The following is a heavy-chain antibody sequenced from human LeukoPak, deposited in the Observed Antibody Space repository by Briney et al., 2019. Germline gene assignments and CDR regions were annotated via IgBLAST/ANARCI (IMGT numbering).Heavy chain of an antibody. J-gene: IGHJ5*02. D-gene: IGHD2-2*02. CDR2: FDPEDGET. CDR3: AILEGYCSSTSCYTWFDP. Sequence: ASVKVSCKVSGYTLTELSMHWVRQAPGKGLEWMGGFDPEDGETIYAQKFQGRVTMTEDTSTDTAYMELSSLRSEDTAVYYCAILEGYCSSTSCYTWFDPWGRGTLVTVSS. V-gene: IGHV1-24*01. CDR1: GYTLTELS.